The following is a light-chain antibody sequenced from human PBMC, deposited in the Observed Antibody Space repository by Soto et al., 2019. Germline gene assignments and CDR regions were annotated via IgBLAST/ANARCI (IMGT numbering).Light chain of an antibody. J-gene: IGLJ2*01. CDR3: ATWDDSLSGHVV. Sequence: QSVLTQPPSVSGTPGQRVTISCSGSTSNIGSNYVYWYQHLPGTAPKLLINRNNQRPSGVPDRFSGSKSGTSASLAISGLRSEDEADYYCATWDDSLSGHVVFGGGTKVTVL. CDR1: TSNIGSNY. V-gene: IGLV1-47*01. CDR2: RNN.